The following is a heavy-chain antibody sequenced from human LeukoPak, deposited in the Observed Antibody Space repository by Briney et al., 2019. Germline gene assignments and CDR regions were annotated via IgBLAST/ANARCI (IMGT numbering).Heavy chain of an antibody. V-gene: IGHV3-33*06. CDR2: IWYDGSDK. CDR1: GFTFSSYG. D-gene: IGHD1-26*01. CDR3: AKELPKGSYFGFYFDS. Sequence: PGGSLRLSCVASGFTFSSYGMHWVRQAPGKGLEWVALIWYDGSDKYYADSVRGRFTISRDNSKNTLYLQMNSLGAEDTAVYYCAKELPKGSYFGFYFDSWGQGTLVTASS. J-gene: IGHJ4*02.